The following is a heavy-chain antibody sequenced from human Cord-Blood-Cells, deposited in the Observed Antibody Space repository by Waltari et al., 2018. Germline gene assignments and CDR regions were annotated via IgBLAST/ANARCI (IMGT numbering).Heavy chain of an antibody. CDR1: GYTFTSSG. J-gene: IGHJ5*02. D-gene: IGHD1-26*01. V-gene: IGHV1-18*01. CDR2: ISAYNGKT. CDR3: ARDRRIVGATRGNWFDP. Sequence: QVRLVQSGAEVKKPGASVKVACQASGYTFTSSGISWVRQAPGQGLRWMGWISAYNGKTNYAQKLQGRVTRTTDTSTSTSYMERRSLGSDDTAVYYCARDRRIVGATRGNWFDPWGQGTLVTVSS.